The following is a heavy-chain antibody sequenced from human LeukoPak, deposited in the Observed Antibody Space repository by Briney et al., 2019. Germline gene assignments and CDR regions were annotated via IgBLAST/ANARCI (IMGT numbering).Heavy chain of an antibody. J-gene: IGHJ6*02. CDR1: GLTFSSHW. CDR3: ARDISGWYSGGYFRMDV. Sequence: GGSLRLSCAASGLTFSSHWMHWVRQAPGKGLVWVSRITNDGSSTTYADSVKGRFTISRDNAKNMLYLQVNSLRAEDTAVYYCARDISGWYSGGYFRMDVWGQGTTVTVSS. D-gene: IGHD6-19*01. V-gene: IGHV3-74*01. CDR2: ITNDGSST.